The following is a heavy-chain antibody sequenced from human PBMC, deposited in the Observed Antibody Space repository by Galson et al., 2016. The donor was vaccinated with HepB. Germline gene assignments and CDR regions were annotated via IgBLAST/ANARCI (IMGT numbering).Heavy chain of an antibody. Sequence: QSGAEVKKPGASVKVSCKASGYSFTSYGISWVRQAPGQGLEWMGWISGHNGHTTYAQKVQGRVIMTTDTSTSTAYMELRSLKSDDTAMYYCSRWCRNTHCYSPPFDPWGQGTLVTVSP. CDR1: GYSFTSYG. J-gene: IGHJ5*02. CDR3: SRWCRNTHCYSPPFDP. CDR2: ISGHNGHT. V-gene: IGHV1-18*01. D-gene: IGHD2/OR15-2a*01.